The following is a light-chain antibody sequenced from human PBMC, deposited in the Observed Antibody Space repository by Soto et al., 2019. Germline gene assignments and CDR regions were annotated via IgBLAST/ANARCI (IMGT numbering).Light chain of an antibody. CDR3: SSYAGSNVV. V-gene: IGLV2-8*01. CDR2: EVS. Sequence: QSALTQPPSASGSPGQSVTISCTGTSSDVGGYNYVSWYQQHPGKAPKLMIYEVSKRPSGVPDRCSGSKSGNTASLTVSGLQAEDEADYYCSSYAGSNVVFGGGTQLTVL. J-gene: IGLJ2*01. CDR1: SSDVGGYNY.